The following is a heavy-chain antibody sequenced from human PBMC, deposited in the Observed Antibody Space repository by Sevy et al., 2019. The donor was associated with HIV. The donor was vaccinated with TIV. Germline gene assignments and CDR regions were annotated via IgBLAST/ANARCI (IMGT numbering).Heavy chain of an antibody. Sequence: GWSLRLSCAASGFTFSDYYMSWIRQAPGKGLEWVSYISSSGSTIYYADSVKGRFTISRDNAKNSLYLQMNSLRAEDTAVYYCARYCSGGSCTLYYYYGMDVWGQGTTVTVSS. J-gene: IGHJ6*02. CDR1: GFTFSDYY. D-gene: IGHD2-15*01. V-gene: IGHV3-11*01. CDR2: ISSSGSTI. CDR3: ARYCSGGSCTLYYYYGMDV.